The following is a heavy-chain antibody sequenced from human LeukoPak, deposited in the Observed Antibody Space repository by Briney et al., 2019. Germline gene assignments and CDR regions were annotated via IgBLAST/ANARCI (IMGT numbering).Heavy chain of an antibody. CDR2: INPSGGST. CDR1: GYTFTSYY. J-gene: IGHJ3*02. Sequence: ASVKVSCKASGYTFTSYYMHWVRQDPGQGLEWMGIINPSGGSTSYAQKFQGRVTMTRDTSTSTVYMELSSLRSEDTAVYYCAIYCSSTSCYREAFDIWGQGTMVTVSS. D-gene: IGHD2-2*01. V-gene: IGHV1-46*03. CDR3: AIYCSSTSCYREAFDI.